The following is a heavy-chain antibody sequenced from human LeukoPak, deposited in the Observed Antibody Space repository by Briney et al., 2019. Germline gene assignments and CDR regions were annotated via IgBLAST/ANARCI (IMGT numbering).Heavy chain of an antibody. CDR2: ILPIFGTA. V-gene: IGHV1-69*05. Sequence: ASVWVSCKASGGTFSSYAISWGRQAPGQGLEWMGGILPIFGTANYAQTFQGRATITTYESTSTSYMELSSLRSEDPAVSSCARMDYGDYVAPTFDIWGQGTMVTVSS. CDR3: ARMDYGDYVAPTFDI. D-gene: IGHD4-17*01. CDR1: GGTFSSYA. J-gene: IGHJ3*02.